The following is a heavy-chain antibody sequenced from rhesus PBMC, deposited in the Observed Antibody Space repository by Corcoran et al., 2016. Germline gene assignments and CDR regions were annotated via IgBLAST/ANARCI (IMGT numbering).Heavy chain of an antibody. CDR3: ATDAGRWFFDY. D-gene: IGHD4-29*01. CDR2: VDHEDGEA. J-gene: IGHJ4*01. CDR1: GYTFTDYY. V-gene: IGHV1-111*02. Sequence: EVQLVQSGAEVKKPGASVKISCKASGYTFTDYYLHWVRQAPGKGLEWMGRVDHEDGEALHAQKFHERVTITADTSTDTAYMELSSLRSEDTAVYYCATDAGRWFFDYWGQGVLVTVSS.